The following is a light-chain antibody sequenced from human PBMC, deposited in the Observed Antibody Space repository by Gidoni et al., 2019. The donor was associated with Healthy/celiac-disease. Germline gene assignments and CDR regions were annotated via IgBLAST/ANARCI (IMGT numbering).Light chain of an antibody. CDR3: QQRSNWLT. CDR2: DAP. CDR1: QSVSSY. J-gene: IGKJ4*01. Sequence: EIVLTQPPATLSLPPGERATLSCRASQSVSSYLAWYQQKPGQAPRLLIDDAPNRATGIPARFSSSGSGADFTLTISSLEPEDFAVYYCQQRSNWLTFGGGTKVEIK. V-gene: IGKV3-11*01.